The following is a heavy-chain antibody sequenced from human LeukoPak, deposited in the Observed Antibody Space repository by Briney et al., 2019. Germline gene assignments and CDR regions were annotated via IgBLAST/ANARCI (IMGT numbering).Heavy chain of an antibody. CDR1: GFSFNKYG. Sequence: GGSLRLSCAGSGFSFNKYGMNWVRQAPGKGLEWVSGISWNSGSIGYADSVKGRFTISRDNAKNSLYLQMNSLRAEDTALYYCAKENMGGPLDGYNRPVFFDYWGQGTLVTVSS. CDR2: ISWNSGSI. J-gene: IGHJ4*02. V-gene: IGHV3-9*01. CDR3: AKENMGGPLDGYNRPVFFDY. D-gene: IGHD5-24*01.